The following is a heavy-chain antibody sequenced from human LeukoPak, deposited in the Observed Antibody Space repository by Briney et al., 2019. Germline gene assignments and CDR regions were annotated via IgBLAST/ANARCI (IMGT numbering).Heavy chain of an antibody. CDR2: INSGGST. Sequence: GGSLRLSCAASGVTLSSYAMSWARQAPGKGLEWVSVINSGGSTYHADSLKGRFTISRDNSKNTLYLQMNSLRAEDTAVYYCARGHRADGYSYGPYYFDYWGQGTLVTVSS. CDR1: GVTLSSYA. CDR3: ARGHRADGYSYGPYYFDY. V-gene: IGHV3-53*01. J-gene: IGHJ4*02. D-gene: IGHD5-24*01.